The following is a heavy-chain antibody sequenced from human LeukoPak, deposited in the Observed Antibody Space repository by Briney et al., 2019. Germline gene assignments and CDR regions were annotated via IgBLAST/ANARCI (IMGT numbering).Heavy chain of an antibody. D-gene: IGHD2-2*01. Sequence: PPGGSLRLSCAASGFTFSDNWMTWVRQAPGKGLEWVAYINQDGGGRYYVDSVQGRFIISRDNAQNSVHLQMNSLRAEDTAVYYCATRYCSIAACRASSYKCMDDWGKGTAVIVSS. CDR1: GFTFSDNW. CDR2: INQDGGGR. V-gene: IGHV3-7*01. J-gene: IGHJ6*04. CDR3: ATRYCSIAACRASSYKCMDD.